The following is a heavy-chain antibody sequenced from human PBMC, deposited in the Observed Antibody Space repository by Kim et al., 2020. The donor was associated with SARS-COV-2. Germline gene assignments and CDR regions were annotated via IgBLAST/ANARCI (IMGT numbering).Heavy chain of an antibody. V-gene: IGHV1-3*01. CDR2: INAGNGNT. Sequence: ASVKVSCKASGYTFTSYAMHWVRQAPGQRLEWMGWINAGNGNTKYSQKFQGRVTITRDTSASTAYMELSSLRSEDTAVYYCARDYWDYGDYVDYAFDIWGQGTMVTVSS. D-gene: IGHD4-17*01. CDR1: GYTFTSYA. J-gene: IGHJ3*02. CDR3: ARDYWDYGDYVDYAFDI.